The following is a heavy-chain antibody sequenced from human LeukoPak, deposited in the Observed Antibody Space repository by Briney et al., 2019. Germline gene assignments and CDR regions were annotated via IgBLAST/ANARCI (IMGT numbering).Heavy chain of an antibody. V-gene: IGHV3-23*01. CDR1: GFTFGTYA. CDR2: ISGSGGST. CDR3: ARGAAMGYDY. Sequence: GGSLRLSCAASGFTFGTYAMSWVRQAPGKGLEWISAISGSGGSTYYADSVKGRFTISRDNAKNSLYLQMNSLRAEDTAVYYCARGAAMGYDYWGQGTLVTVSS. D-gene: IGHD5-18*01. J-gene: IGHJ4*02.